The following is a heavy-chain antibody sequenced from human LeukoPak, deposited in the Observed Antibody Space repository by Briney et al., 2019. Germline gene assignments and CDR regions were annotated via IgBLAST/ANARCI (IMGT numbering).Heavy chain of an antibody. CDR1: GVTFSSFW. J-gene: IGHJ4*02. V-gene: IGHV3-7*04. D-gene: IGHD2-15*01. CDR2: IKQDGSEK. Sequence: GGSLRLSCVGSGVTFSSFWMSWVRQAPGEGLEWVANIKQDGSEKQYVDSVKGQFTISRDNAKKSLYLQMNSLRAEDTAVYYCATDSSAVVWGQGTLVTVSS. CDR3: ATDSSAVV.